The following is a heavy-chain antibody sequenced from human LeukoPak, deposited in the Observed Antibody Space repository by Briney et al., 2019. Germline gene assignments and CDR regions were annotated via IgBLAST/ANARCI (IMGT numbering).Heavy chain of an antibody. V-gene: IGHV4-59*08. J-gene: IGHJ4*02. Sequence: SETLSLTCTVSGGSISSSYWSWIRQPPGKGLEWIGYMHYSGSSNYNPSLKSRVTISVDTSKNQFSLKLNSVTAADTAVYYCARLKVDMAREPYYFDYWGQGTLVTVSS. D-gene: IGHD3-10*01. CDR2: MHYSGSS. CDR1: GGSISSSY. CDR3: ARLKVDMAREPYYFDY.